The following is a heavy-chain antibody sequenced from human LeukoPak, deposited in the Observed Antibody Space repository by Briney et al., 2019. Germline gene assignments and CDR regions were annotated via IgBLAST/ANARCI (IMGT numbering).Heavy chain of an antibody. Sequence: SVKVSCKASGYTFTSYGISWVRQAPGQGLEWMGGIVPIFGTANYAQKFQGRVTITADESTSTAYMELSSLRSEDTAVYYCARDENPYYYDSSGYYYWGQGTLVTVSS. V-gene: IGHV1-69*13. J-gene: IGHJ4*02. CDR1: GYTFTSYG. CDR2: IVPIFGTA. D-gene: IGHD3-22*01. CDR3: ARDENPYYYDSSGYYY.